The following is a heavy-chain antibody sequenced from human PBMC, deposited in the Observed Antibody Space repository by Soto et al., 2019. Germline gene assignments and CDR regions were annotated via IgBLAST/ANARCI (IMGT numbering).Heavy chain of an antibody. Sequence: SETLSLTCTVSGGSISRGGYYLSWIRQPPGKGLEWIGYIYYSGSTYYNPSLKSRVTISVDTSKNQFSLKLSSVTAADTAVYYCARAYYGRNPPFAYWGQGTLVTVSS. J-gene: IGHJ4*02. CDR1: GGSISRGGYY. CDR2: IYYSGST. CDR3: ARAYYGRNPPFAY. V-gene: IGHV4-30-4*01. D-gene: IGHD4-17*01.